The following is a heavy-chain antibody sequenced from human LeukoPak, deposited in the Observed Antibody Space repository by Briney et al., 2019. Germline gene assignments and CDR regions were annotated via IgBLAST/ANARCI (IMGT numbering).Heavy chain of an antibody. Sequence: SETLSLTCTVSGGSISSSSYYWGWIRQPPGKGLEWIGEINHSGSTNYNPSLKSRVTISVDTSKNQFSLKLSSVTAADTAVYYCASLKVDTFIGMDVWGQGTTVTVSS. CDR2: INHSGST. D-gene: IGHD5-18*01. CDR1: GGSISSSSYY. V-gene: IGHV4-39*07. CDR3: ASLKVDTFIGMDV. J-gene: IGHJ6*02.